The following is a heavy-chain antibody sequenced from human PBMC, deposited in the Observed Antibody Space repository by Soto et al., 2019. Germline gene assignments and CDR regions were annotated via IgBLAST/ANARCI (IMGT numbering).Heavy chain of an antibody. J-gene: IGHJ6*02. CDR1: GYSFTNNW. Sequence: VESLKISCKGSGYSFTNNWIAWVRQMPGKGLEWMGIIYPGDSDTKYSPSFQGQVTISADKSITTAYLQWGSLKASDTGMYYCAQRGGSYYHSGLDVWGQGTTVTVSS. V-gene: IGHV5-51*01. D-gene: IGHD3-16*01. CDR2: IYPGDSDT. CDR3: AQRGGSYYHSGLDV.